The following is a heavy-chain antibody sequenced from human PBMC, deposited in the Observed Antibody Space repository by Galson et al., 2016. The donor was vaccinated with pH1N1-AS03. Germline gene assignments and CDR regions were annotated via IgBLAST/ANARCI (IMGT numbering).Heavy chain of an antibody. Sequence: SVKVSCKASGYTFTNYGVSWVRQAPGQGLEWMGGISSFNGYTTYAQNLQARVTMTRDTSTSTAYMELRRLRSDDTAVYFCARDAAYYYGTDVWGQGTTVIVS. J-gene: IGHJ6*02. D-gene: IGHD6-13*01. CDR1: GYTFTNYG. CDR3: ARDAAYYYGTDV. CDR2: ISSFNGYT. V-gene: IGHV1-18*01.